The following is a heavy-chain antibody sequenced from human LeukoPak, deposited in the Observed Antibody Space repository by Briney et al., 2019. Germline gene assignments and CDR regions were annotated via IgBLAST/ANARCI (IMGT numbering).Heavy chain of an antibody. J-gene: IGHJ4*02. V-gene: IGHV3-23*01. D-gene: IGHD6-19*01. CDR1: GFTFSSYA. CDR2: ISDSADST. Sequence: GGSLRLSCAASGFTFSSYAMSWVRQAPGKGLEWVSTISDSADSTYYADSVQGRFTTSRDNSKNTLYLQMNSLRAEDTAFYYCAKGYGSGWYYDFWGQGALVTVSS. CDR3: AKGYGSGWYYDF.